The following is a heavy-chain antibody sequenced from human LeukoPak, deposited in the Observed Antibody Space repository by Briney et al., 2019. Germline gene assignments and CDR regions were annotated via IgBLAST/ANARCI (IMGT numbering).Heavy chain of an antibody. CDR3: ARDLPNYSLIGVATSASDV. CDR1: GFAFNTYA. D-gene: IGHD3-3*01. V-gene: IGHV3-48*01. J-gene: IGHJ6*02. Sequence: PGGSLRLSCITSGFAFNTYAMHWVRQAPGKGLEWISYISPASNTIYYADSVKGRFTISRDNSKNTLYLQMNSLRAEDTAVYYCARDLPNYSLIGVATSASDVWGRGTTVTVS. CDR2: ISPASNTI.